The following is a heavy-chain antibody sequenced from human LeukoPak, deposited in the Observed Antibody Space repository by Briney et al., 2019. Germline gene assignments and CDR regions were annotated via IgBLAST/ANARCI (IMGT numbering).Heavy chain of an antibody. V-gene: IGHV1-24*01. Sequence: ASVKVSCKVSGYTLTELSMHWVRQAPGKGLEWMGGFDPEDGETIYAQKFQGRVTMTRDTSISTAYMELSRLRSDDTAVYYCAREVYSSGWYEWGQGTLVTVSS. CDR3: AREVYSSGWYE. J-gene: IGHJ4*02. D-gene: IGHD6-19*01. CDR1: GYTLTELS. CDR2: FDPEDGET.